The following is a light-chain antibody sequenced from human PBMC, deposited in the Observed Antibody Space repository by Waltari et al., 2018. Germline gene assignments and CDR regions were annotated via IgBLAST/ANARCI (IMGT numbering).Light chain of an antibody. CDR3: MLSYGAVRV. CDR1: TGAVTTGHY. CDR2: DST. J-gene: IGLJ2*01. V-gene: IGLV7-46*01. Sequence: QAVVTQEPSLTVSPGGTVTLTCGSSTGAVTTGHYPYWFQQKPAEAPTALLFDSTNTHPKTPARFSGSLLGGKSALTLSGALPEDEAAYYCMLSYGAVRVFGGGTKLTVL.